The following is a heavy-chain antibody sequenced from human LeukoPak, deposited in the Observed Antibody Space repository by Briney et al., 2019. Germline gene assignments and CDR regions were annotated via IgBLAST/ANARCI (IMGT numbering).Heavy chain of an antibody. J-gene: IGHJ5*02. D-gene: IGHD1-7*01. CDR2: INHSGST. Sequence: PSETLSLTCAVYGGSFSGYYWSWIRQPPGKGLEWIGEINHSGSTNYNPSLKSRVTISVDTSKNQFSLKLSSVTAADTAVYYCARGPPYNWNYEPFWFDPWGQGTLVTVSS. V-gene: IGHV4-34*01. CDR1: GGSFSGYY. CDR3: ARGPPYNWNYEPFWFDP.